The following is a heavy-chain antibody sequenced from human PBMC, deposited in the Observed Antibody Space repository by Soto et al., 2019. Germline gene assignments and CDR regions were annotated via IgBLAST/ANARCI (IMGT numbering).Heavy chain of an antibody. Sequence: GGSLRLSCAASGATISSYGMHWVLQAPGKGLEWVAVISYDGSNKYYADSVKGRFTISRDNSKNTLYLQMNSLRAEDTAVYYCAKDYDYIWGRPDAFDIWGQGTMVTVSS. CDR1: GATISSYG. D-gene: IGHD3-16*01. CDR2: ISYDGSNK. CDR3: AKDYDYIWGRPDAFDI. J-gene: IGHJ3*02. V-gene: IGHV3-30*18.